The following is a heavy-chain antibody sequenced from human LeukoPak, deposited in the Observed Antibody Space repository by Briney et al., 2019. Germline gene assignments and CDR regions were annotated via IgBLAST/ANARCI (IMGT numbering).Heavy chain of an antibody. CDR3: ASHIPSWRGDGYNLDY. D-gene: IGHD5-24*01. CDR1: GGTFSRYT. V-gene: IGHV1-69*02. CDR2: IIPILGIA. J-gene: IGHJ4*02. Sequence: SVKVSCKASGGTFSRYTISWVRQGHGQGIEWMGRIIPILGIANSAQKFQGRLTITADKSTSTAYMELSSLSSEDTAVYYCASHIPSWRGDGYNLDYWGQGTLVTVSS.